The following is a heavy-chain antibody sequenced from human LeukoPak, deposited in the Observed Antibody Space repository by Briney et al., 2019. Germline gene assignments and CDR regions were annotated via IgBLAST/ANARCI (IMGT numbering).Heavy chain of an antibody. CDR3: GASPDGFYDY. J-gene: IGHJ4*02. V-gene: IGHV3-64*01. D-gene: IGHD1-26*01. Sequence: GGSLRLSCAASGFSFSSSAMHWVRQAPGKGLEYVSAITNNGGYTYYANSVKGRFTISRDNSKNTLYLQMGSLRTEDTAVYCAGASPDGFYDYWGRGTLVTVSS. CDR2: ITNNGGYT. CDR1: GFSFSSSA.